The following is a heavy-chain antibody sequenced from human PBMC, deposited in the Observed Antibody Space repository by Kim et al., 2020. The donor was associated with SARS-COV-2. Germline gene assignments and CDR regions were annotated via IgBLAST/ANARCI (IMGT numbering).Heavy chain of an antibody. CDR3: ARAYNWNDLGSDY. CDR1: GFTFSSYA. CDR2: ISYDGSNK. Sequence: GGSLRLSCAASGFTFSSYAMHWVRQAPGKGLEWVAVISYDGSNKYYADSVKGRFTISRDNSKNTLYLQMNSLRAEDTAVYYCARAYNWNDLGSDYWGQGTLVTVSS. J-gene: IGHJ4*02. V-gene: IGHV3-30*04. D-gene: IGHD1-20*01.